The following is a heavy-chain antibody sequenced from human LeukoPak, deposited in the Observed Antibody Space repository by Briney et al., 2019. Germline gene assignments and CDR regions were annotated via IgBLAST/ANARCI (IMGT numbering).Heavy chain of an antibody. D-gene: IGHD3-3*01. CDR3: ASHYDFWSGMEPYYYYYYMDV. CDR2: IIPIFGTA. V-gene: IGHV1-69*13. Sequence: ASVKVSCKASGGTFSSYAISWVRQAPGQGLEWMGGIIPIFGTANYAQKFQGRVTITADESTSTAYMELSSLRSEGTAVYYCASHYDFWSGMEPYYYYYYMDVWGKGTTVTVSS. J-gene: IGHJ6*03. CDR1: GGTFSSYA.